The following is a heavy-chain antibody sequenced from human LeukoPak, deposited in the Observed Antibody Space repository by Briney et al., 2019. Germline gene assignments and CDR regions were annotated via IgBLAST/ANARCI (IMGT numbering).Heavy chain of an antibody. J-gene: IGHJ5*02. CDR1: GYTFTSYD. CDR3: ARGDLNYYDSSGYYP. V-gene: IGHV1-8*01. CDR2: MNPNSGNT. Sequence: GASVKVSCKASGYTFTSYDINWVRQTTGQGLEWMGWMNPNSGNTGYAQKFQGRVTMTRNTSISTAYMELSSLRSEDTAVYYCARGDLNYYDSSGYYPWGQGTLVTVSS. D-gene: IGHD3-22*01.